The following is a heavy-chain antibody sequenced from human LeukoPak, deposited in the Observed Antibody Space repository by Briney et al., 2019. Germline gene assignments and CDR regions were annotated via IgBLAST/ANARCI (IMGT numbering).Heavy chain of an antibody. V-gene: IGHV3-7*01. J-gene: IGHJ4*02. CDR3: GRLRSLDQ. Sequence: PGGSLRLSCAASGFTFSSYWMSWVRQAPGKGLEWVANIKQDGSEKYYVNSVKGRFTISRDNAKKSLYLHMSSLRVEDTAVYFCGRLRSLDQWGQGTLVTVSS. CDR2: IKQDGSEK. D-gene: IGHD5-24*01. CDR1: GFTFSSYW.